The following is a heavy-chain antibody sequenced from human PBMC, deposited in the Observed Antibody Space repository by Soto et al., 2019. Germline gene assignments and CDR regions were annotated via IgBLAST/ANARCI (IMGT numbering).Heavy chain of an antibody. V-gene: IGHV1-69*12. D-gene: IGHD3-3*01. CDR1: GGTFSSYA. CDR3: GRGDYDFWSGNYYYYGMDV. J-gene: IGHJ6*02. CDR2: IIPIFGTA. Sequence: QVQLVQSGAEVKKPGSSVKVSCKASGGTFSSYAISWVRQAPGQGLEWMGGIIPIFGTANYAQKFQGRVTITADESTSTAYMEMRSLRSEDTAVYYCGRGDYDFWSGNYYYYGMDVWGQGTTVTVSS.